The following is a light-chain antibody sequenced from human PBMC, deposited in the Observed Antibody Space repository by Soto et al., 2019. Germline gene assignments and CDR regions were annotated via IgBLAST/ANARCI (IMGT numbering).Light chain of an antibody. CDR1: QDIVKS. CDR3: QQFDNLPYT. V-gene: IGKV1-33*01. J-gene: IGKJ2*01. Sequence: DIQLTQSPSSLSASVGDRVTITCQASQDIVKSLNWYQQKPGSAPNLLIYDASNLQTGVPSRFSGSRSGTDFTFTISSLQPEDFATYYCQQFDNLPYTFGQGTKLEIK. CDR2: DAS.